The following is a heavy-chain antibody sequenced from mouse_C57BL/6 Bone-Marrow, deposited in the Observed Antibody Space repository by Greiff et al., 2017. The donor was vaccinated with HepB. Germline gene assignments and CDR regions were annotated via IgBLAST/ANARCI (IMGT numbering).Heavy chain of an antibody. J-gene: IGHJ1*03. CDR1: GFNIKDYY. CDR3: AREDYYGSSSSYWYFDV. CDR2: IDPEDGET. V-gene: IGHV14-2*01. Sequence: EVKLQQSGAELVKPGASVKLSCTASGFNIKDYYMHWVKQRTEQGLEWIGRIDPEDGETKYAPKFQGKATITADTSSNTAYLQLSSLTSEDTAVYYCAREDYYGSSSSYWYFDVWGTGTTVTVAS. D-gene: IGHD1-1*01.